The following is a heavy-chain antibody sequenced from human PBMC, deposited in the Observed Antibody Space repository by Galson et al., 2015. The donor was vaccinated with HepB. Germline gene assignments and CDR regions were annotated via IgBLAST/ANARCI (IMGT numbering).Heavy chain of an antibody. D-gene: IGHD4-17*01. J-gene: IGHJ4*02. CDR3: TRHTVTTGYFDY. Sequence: SLRLSCAASGFTFGDYAMSWVRQAPGKGLEWVGFIRSKAYGGTTEYAASVKGRFTISRDDSKSSAYLKMNSLKTEDTAVYYCTRHTVTTGYFDYCGQGTLVTVSS. CDR2: IRSKAYGGTT. CDR1: GFTFGDYA. V-gene: IGHV3-49*04.